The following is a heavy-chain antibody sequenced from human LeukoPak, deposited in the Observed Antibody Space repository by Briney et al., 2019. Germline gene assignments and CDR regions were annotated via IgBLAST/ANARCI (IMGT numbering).Heavy chain of an antibody. CDR3: AKRGDIAARFEGVSSYYYYMDV. D-gene: IGHD6-6*01. Sequence: PGGSLRLSCAASGFDVISHDIHWVCQPIGKGLEWVSSIESPGDIYYAGSVKGRFTISRESAENSVYLQMNSLRAEDTAVYYCAKRGDIAARFEGVSSYYYYMDVWGKGTTVTVSS. CDR1: GFDVISHD. J-gene: IGHJ6*03. V-gene: IGHV3-13*04. CDR2: IESPGDI.